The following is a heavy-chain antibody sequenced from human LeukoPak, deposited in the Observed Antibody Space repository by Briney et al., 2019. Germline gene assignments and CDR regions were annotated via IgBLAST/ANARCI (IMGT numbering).Heavy chain of an antibody. CDR3: ARTTGAVAGDFDY. Sequence: GGSLRLSCAASGFSFGNFWMSWVRQAPGRGLQWVASMKGDGSPTYYVDSVKGRFIISRDNARNSLYLQMNSLRAEDTAVYYCARTTGAVAGDFDYWGQGTLVTVSS. J-gene: IGHJ4*02. D-gene: IGHD6-19*01. CDR2: MKGDGSPT. CDR1: GFSFGNFW. V-gene: IGHV3-7*03.